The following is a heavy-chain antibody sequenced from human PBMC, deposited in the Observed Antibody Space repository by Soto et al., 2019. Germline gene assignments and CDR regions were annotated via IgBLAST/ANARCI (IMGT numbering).Heavy chain of an antibody. Sequence: ASVKVSCKASGYTFTSYGISWVRQAPGQGLEWMGWISAYNGNTNYAQKLQGRVTMTTDTSTSTDYMELRSLRSDDTAVYYCARNSYCGGDCINWFDPWGQGTLVTVSS. CDR1: GYTFTSYG. J-gene: IGHJ5*02. CDR2: ISAYNGNT. V-gene: IGHV1-18*04. CDR3: ARNSYCGGDCINWFDP. D-gene: IGHD2-21*02.